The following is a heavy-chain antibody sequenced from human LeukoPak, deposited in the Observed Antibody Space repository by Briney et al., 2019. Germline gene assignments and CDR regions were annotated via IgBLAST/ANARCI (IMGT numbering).Heavy chain of an antibody. CDR3: TKSGLDGAPPTD. D-gene: IGHD4-17*01. J-gene: IGHJ4*02. CDR2: ISAYNGNT. CDR1: GYTFTDYY. V-gene: IGHV1-18*01. Sequence: ASVKVSCKASGYTFTDYYMHWVRQAPGQGLEWMGWISAYNGNTNYAQNLQGRVTMTTDTSTSTAYMDLRSLRSDDTAVYYCTKSGLDGAPPTDWGQGTLVTVSS.